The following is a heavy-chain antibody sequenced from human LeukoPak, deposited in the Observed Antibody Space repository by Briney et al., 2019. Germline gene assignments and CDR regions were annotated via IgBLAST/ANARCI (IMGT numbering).Heavy chain of an antibody. CDR1: GYTFTSHG. D-gene: IGHD4-17*01. J-gene: IGHJ4*02. Sequence: ASVKVSCKASGYTFTSHGISWVRQAPGQGLEWMGWISAYNGNTNYPQKLQGRVTMTTDTSTSTAYMELRSLRSDDTAVYYCATGTIDYGDYAISPDYWGQGTLVTVSS. CDR2: ISAYNGNT. CDR3: ATGTIDYGDYAISPDY. V-gene: IGHV1-18*01.